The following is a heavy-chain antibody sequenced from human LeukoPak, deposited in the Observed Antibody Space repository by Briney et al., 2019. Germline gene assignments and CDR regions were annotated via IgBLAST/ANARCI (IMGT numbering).Heavy chain of an antibody. V-gene: IGHV3-64*01. D-gene: IGHD3-10*01. CDR1: GFTFSSYA. CDR3: ARGRGAMVLYYYYYMDV. Sequence: PGGSLRLSCAASGFTFSSYAMHWVRQAPGKGLEYVSAISSNGGSTYYANSVKGRLTISRDNSKNTLYLQMGSLRAEDMAVYYCARGRGAMVLYYYYYMDVWGKGTTVTVSS. CDR2: ISSNGGST. J-gene: IGHJ6*03.